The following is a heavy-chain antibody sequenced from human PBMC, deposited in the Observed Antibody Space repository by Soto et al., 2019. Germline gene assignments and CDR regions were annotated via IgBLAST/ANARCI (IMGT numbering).Heavy chain of an antibody. CDR3: ARGLPIAARPYYYGMDV. V-gene: IGHV4-34*01. CDR2: INHSGST. D-gene: IGHD6-6*01. CDR1: GGSFSGYY. Sequence: ETLSLTCAVYGGSFSGYYWSWIRQPPGKGLEWIGEINHSGSTNYNPSLKSRVTISVDTSKNQFSLQLSSVTAADTPAYYCARGLPIAARPYYYGMDVWGQGPTGTVSS. J-gene: IGHJ6*02.